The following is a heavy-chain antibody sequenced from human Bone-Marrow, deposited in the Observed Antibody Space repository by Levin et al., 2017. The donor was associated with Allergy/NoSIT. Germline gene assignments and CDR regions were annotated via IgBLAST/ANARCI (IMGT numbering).Heavy chain of an antibody. CDR2: INAGTGNT. Sequence: GESLKISCKASGFTFSSYAIHWVRQAPGQRLEWMGCINAGTGNTRYSEKFQGRVTITRDTSASTAYMELSSPTSEDAVVYYCARELWGSHFFDYWGQGSLVTVSS. CDR3: ARELWGSHFFDY. CDR1: GFTFSSYA. J-gene: IGHJ4*02. V-gene: IGHV1-3*01. D-gene: IGHD2-21*01.